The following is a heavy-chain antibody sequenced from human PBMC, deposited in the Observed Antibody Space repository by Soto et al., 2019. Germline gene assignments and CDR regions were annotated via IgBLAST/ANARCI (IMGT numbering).Heavy chain of an antibody. CDR1: GAALNSGNYY. J-gene: IGHJ5*02. V-gene: IGHV4-31*03. CDR2: IYVTGAV. D-gene: IGHD2-21*01. Sequence: SETLSLPCSVSGAALNSGNYYWSWIRRVPGKGLEWIGHIYVTGAVDYNPSLRDRITISQDTSERQFSLNLRLVTAADTAVYYCARLRIATNNYKWFDPWGQGTLVTVAS. CDR3: ARLRIATNNYKWFDP.